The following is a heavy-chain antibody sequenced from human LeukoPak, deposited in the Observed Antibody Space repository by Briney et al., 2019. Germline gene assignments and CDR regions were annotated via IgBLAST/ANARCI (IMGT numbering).Heavy chain of an antibody. V-gene: IGHV3-23*01. J-gene: IGHJ4*02. CDR2: ISDRGGST. D-gene: IGHD5-24*01. CDR1: GFTFSTYA. Sequence: GGSLRLSCAASGFTFSTYAMSWVRQAPGKGLEWVSAISDRGGSTYYADSVKGRFTTSRDNSKNTLYLQMSSLGAEDTAVYYCAKRGMTTIKEGFDYWGQGTLVTVSS. CDR3: AKRGMTTIKEGFDY.